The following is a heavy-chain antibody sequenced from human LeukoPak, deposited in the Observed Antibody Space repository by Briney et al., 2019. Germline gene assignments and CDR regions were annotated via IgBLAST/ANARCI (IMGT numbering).Heavy chain of an antibody. V-gene: IGHV3-30-3*01. CDR2: ISYDGSNK. CDR1: GFTFSSYA. Sequence: PGGSLRLSCAASGFTFSSYAMHWVRQAPGKGLEWVGVISYDGSNKYYADSVKGRFTISRDNSKNTLLLQMNGLRAEDTAVYYCAKAIRSFDWLLSAADYWGQGALVTVSS. J-gene: IGHJ4*02. D-gene: IGHD3-9*01. CDR3: AKAIRSFDWLLSAADY.